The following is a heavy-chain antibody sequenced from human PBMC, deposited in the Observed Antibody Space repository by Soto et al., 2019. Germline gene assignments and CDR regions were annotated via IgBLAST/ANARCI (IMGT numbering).Heavy chain of an antibody. J-gene: IGHJ4*02. CDR2: ISSSSSTI. Sequence: XGSXRLSCAASGFTFSSYSMNWVRQAPGKGLEWVSYISSSSSTIYYADSVKGRFTISRDNAKNSLYLQMSSLRAEVTAVYYCARDPDYGGNEDYWGQGTLVTVSS. CDR1: GFTFSSYS. CDR3: ARDPDYGGNEDY. D-gene: IGHD4-17*01. V-gene: IGHV3-48*01.